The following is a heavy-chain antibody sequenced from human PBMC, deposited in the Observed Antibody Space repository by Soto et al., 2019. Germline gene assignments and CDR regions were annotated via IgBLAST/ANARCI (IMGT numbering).Heavy chain of an antibody. Sequence: HPGGSLRLSCAASGFTFSDYYMSWIRQAPGKGLEWVSAISANGQGIYYADSVRGRFTISRDNSKNTIFLHMDSLRAEDTAVYYCAKDRNYPRDQFHYWGQGTLVTVSS. CDR3: AKDRNYPRDQFHY. J-gene: IGHJ4*02. V-gene: IGHV3-23*01. CDR2: ISANGQGI. CDR1: GFTFSDYY. D-gene: IGHD1-7*01.